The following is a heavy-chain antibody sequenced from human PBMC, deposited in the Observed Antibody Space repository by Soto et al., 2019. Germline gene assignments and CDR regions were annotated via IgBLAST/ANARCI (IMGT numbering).Heavy chain of an antibody. V-gene: IGHV1-3*01. Sequence: ASLKVSCKASGYTFTSYAMHWVRQAPGQRLEWMGWINAGNGNTKYSQKFQGRVTITRDTSASTAYMELSSLRSEDTAVYYCARDSGYRDFDYWGQGTLVTVSS. CDR3: ARDSGYRDFDY. D-gene: IGHD5-12*01. CDR2: INAGNGNT. CDR1: GYTFTSYA. J-gene: IGHJ4*02.